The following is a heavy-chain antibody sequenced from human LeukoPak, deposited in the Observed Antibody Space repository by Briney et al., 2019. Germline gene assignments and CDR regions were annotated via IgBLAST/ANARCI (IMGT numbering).Heavy chain of an antibody. V-gene: IGHV4-59*08. J-gene: IGHJ3*02. CDR3: ARQGYDILTGYIDAFDI. D-gene: IGHD3-9*01. CDR1: GGSISSHY. Sequence: PSETLSLTCTVSGGSISSHYWSWIRQPPGKGLEWIGYISYSGSTNYNPSLKSRVTISIDTSKNQFSLKLRSVTAADTAIDYCARQGYDILTGYIDAFDIWGQGTMVTVSS. CDR2: ISYSGST.